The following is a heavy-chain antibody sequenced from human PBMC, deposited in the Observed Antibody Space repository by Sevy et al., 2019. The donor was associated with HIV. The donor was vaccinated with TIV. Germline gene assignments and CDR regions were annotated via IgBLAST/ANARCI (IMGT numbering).Heavy chain of an antibody. CDR3: TKDAGSGSFFSGYSYWNYMDV. CDR1: GGNLYGFA. CDR2: INYYSDNI. Sequence: ALKPSCPASGGNLYGFAIPLVRQVPGKGLEWVSRINYYSDNIFYADSVKGRLTISRDNGQKSLYLQMDSLRVDDTALYFCTKDAGSGSFFSGYSYWNYMDVWGQGTTVTVSS. D-gene: IGHD1-26*01. V-gene: IGHV3-9*01. J-gene: IGHJ6*03.